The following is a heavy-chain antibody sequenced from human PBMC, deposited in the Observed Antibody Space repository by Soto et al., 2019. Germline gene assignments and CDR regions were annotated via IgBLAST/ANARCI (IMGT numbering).Heavy chain of an antibody. D-gene: IGHD6-13*01. CDR2: IKQDGSEK. CDR3: ARAIYSSHGDY. CDR1: GFTFSTYW. V-gene: IGHV3-7*01. J-gene: IGHJ4*02. Sequence: EVQLVESGGGLVQPGGSLRLSCAASGFTFSTYWMSWVRQAPGKGLEWVANIKQDGSEKYYVDSVKGRFTISRDNAKNSLYVQMNSLRAEDTAVYYCARAIYSSHGDYWGQGTLVTVSS.